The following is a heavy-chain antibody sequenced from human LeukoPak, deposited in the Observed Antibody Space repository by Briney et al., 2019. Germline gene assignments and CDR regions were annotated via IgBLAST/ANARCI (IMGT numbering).Heavy chain of an antibody. V-gene: IGHV1-46*01. D-gene: IGHD3-10*01. CDR3: ARDGSYYGSGSYQPPSNWSDP. J-gene: IGHJ5*02. Sequence: ASVKVSCKASGYTFTSYYMHWVRQAPGQGLEWMGIINSSGGSTSYAQKFQGRVTMTRDTSTSTVYMELSSLRSEDTAVYYCARDGSYYGSGSYQPPSNWSDPWGQGTLVTVSS. CDR1: GYTFTSYY. CDR2: INSSGGST.